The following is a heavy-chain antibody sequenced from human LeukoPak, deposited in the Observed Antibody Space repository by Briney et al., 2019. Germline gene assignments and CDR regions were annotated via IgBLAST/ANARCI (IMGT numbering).Heavy chain of an antibody. V-gene: IGHV4-59*01. CDR1: GGSISSYY. J-gene: IGHJ6*02. CDR2: IYYSGST. Sequence: SETLSLTCTVSGGSISSYYWSWIRKPPGKGLEWIGYIYYSGSTNYNPSLKSRVTISVDTSKNQFSLKLSSVTAADTAVYYCARHLRDWNYYYGMDVWGQGTTVTVSS. CDR3: ARHLRDWNYYYGMDV. D-gene: IGHD3/OR15-3a*01.